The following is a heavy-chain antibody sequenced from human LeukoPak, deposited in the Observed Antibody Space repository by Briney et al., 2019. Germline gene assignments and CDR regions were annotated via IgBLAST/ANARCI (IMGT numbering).Heavy chain of an antibody. CDR1: GYSISSGYY. Sequence: SETLSLTCTVSGYSISSGYYWGWIRQPPGKGLEWIGSIYHTGSTSYNPSLKSRVTISVDTSNNQFSLNMASVTAADTAVYFCATTWYYDTRGYLFDDWGHGTLVTVSS. J-gene: IGHJ4*01. V-gene: IGHV4-38-2*02. CDR3: ATTWYYDTRGYLFDD. CDR2: IYHTGST. D-gene: IGHD3-22*01.